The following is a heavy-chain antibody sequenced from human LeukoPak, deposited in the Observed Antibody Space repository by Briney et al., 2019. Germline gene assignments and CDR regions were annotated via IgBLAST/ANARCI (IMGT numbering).Heavy chain of an antibody. CDR1: GGSFSGYY. V-gene: IGHV4-34*01. D-gene: IGHD2-2*01. CDR3: ARGSPNFDIVVVPAARRRNWFDP. Sequence: SETLSLTCAVYGGSFSGYYWSWIRQPPGKGLEWIGEINHSGSTNYNLSLKSRVTISVDTSKNQFSLKLSSVTAADTAVYYCARGSPNFDIVVVPAARRRNWFDPWGQGTLVTVSS. CDR2: INHSGST. J-gene: IGHJ5*02.